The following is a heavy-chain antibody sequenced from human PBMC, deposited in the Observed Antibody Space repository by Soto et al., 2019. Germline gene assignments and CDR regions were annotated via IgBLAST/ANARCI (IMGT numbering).Heavy chain of an antibody. V-gene: IGHV4-30-4*01. CDR3: ARDARGDVWSGPYDAFDI. CDR2: IYYSGST. J-gene: IGHJ3*02. Sequence: SETLSLTCTVSGGSISSGDYYWSWIRQPPGKGLEWIGYIYYSGSTYYNPSLKSRVTISVDASKNQFSLKLSSVTAADTAVYYCARDARGDVWSGPYDAFDIWGQGTMVTVSS. D-gene: IGHD3-3*01. CDR1: GGSISSGDYY.